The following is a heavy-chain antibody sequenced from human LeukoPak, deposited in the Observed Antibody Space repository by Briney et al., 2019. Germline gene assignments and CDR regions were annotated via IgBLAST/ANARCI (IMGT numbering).Heavy chain of an antibody. Sequence: GGSLRLSCAASGFTFDDYAMHWVRQAPGKGLEWVSGISWNSGSIGYADSVKGRFTISRDNSKNPLYLQMNSLRAEDTAVYYCAKSAGSSIAARGAFDIWGQGTMVTVSS. J-gene: IGHJ3*02. V-gene: IGHV3-9*01. D-gene: IGHD6-6*01. CDR3: AKSAGSSIAARGAFDI. CDR1: GFTFDDYA. CDR2: ISWNSGSI.